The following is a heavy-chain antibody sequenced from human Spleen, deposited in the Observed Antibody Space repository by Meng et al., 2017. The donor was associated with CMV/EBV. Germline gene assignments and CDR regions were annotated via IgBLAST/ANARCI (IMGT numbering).Heavy chain of an antibody. D-gene: IGHD5-18*01. CDR1: GFNFNDYR. CDR3: AKARVRLYSYGYGFDY. V-gene: IGHV3-21*01. CDR2: ISSTRNYI. Sequence: GGSLRLSFAASGFNFNDYRMSWIRQAPGKGLEWVSSISSTRNYIYYADSVKGRFTISRDNAKNSLYLQMSSLRAEDMAIYYCAKARVRLYSYGYGFDYWGQGTLVTVSS. J-gene: IGHJ4*02.